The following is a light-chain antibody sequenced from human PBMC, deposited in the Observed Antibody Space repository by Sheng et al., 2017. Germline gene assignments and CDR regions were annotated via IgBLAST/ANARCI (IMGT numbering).Light chain of an antibody. V-gene: IGKV3-20*01. CDR2: GAS. CDR1: QTIDNPY. Sequence: DIVLTQSPGTLSLSPGERATLSCRASQTIDNPYLAWYQQKLGQAPRLLIFGASRRATGIPDRFSGSGSGTDFTLTISRLEPEDFAVYYCQVYENPPPWTFGQGTKVEIK. J-gene: IGKJ1*01. CDR3: QVYENPPPWT.